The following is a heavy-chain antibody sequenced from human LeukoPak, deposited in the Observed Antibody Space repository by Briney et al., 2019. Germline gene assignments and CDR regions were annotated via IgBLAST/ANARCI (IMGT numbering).Heavy chain of an antibody. CDR3: ARVYSYGYFYFDY. J-gene: IGHJ4*02. Sequence: GGSLRLSCAASGFIFSSYWMHWVRQAPGKGLVWVSRINSDGSSTSYADSVKGRFTISRDNAKNTLYLQMNSLRAEDTAVYYCARVYSYGYFYFDYWGQGTLVTVSS. CDR2: INSDGSST. D-gene: IGHD5-18*01. CDR1: GFIFSSYW. V-gene: IGHV3-74*01.